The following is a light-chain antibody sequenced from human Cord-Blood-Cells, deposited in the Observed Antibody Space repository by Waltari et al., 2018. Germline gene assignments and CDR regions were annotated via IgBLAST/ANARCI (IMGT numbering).Light chain of an antibody. Sequence: DIQMTQSPSSLSASVGDRVTITCRASQSISSYLNWYQQKPGKAPKLLIYAASSLQSRVPSRFSGSGSGTDFTLTISSLQPEDFATYYCQQSYSTPSITFGQGTRLEIK. CDR3: QQSYSTPSIT. CDR1: QSISSY. J-gene: IGKJ5*01. CDR2: AAS. V-gene: IGKV1-39*01.